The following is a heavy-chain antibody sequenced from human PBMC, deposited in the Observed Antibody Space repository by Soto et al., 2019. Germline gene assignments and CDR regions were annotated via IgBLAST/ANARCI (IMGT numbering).Heavy chain of an antibody. V-gene: IGHV1-24*01. CDR1: GYTLTELS. D-gene: IGHD6-19*01. J-gene: IGHJ6*02. CDR2: FDPEDGET. Sequence: ASVKVSCKVSGYTLTELSMHWVRQAPGKGLEWMGGFDPEDGETIYAQKFQGRVTMTEDTSTDTAYMELSSLRSEDTAVYYCATRKGIAVAGSKTYYYYGMDVWGQGTTVTVSS. CDR3: ATRKGIAVAGSKTYYYYGMDV.